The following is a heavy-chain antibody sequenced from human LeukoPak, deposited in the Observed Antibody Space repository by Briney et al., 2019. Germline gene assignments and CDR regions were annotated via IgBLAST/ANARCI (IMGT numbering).Heavy chain of an antibody. CDR3: ARAGSGWLAAMTRWFDP. V-gene: IGHV4-31*03. J-gene: IGHJ5*02. Sequence: ASETLSLTCTVSGVSISSGGYYWSWIRQHPGKGLEWIGYIYYSGSTYYNPSLKSRVTISVDTSKNQFSLKLSSVTAADTAVYYCARAGSGWLAAMTRWFDPWGQGTLVTVSS. D-gene: IGHD6-19*01. CDR2: IYYSGST. CDR1: GVSISSGGYY.